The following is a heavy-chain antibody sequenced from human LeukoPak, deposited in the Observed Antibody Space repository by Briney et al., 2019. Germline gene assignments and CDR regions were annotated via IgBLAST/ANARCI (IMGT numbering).Heavy chain of an antibody. Sequence: SETLSLTCAVYGGSFSGYYWSWIRQPPGKELEWIGEINHSGSTNYNPSLKSRVTISVDTSKNQFSLKLSSVTAADTAVYYCATHHPFYDTLTGYLMDVWGQGTTVTVSS. CDR1: GGSFSGYY. CDR3: ATHHPFYDTLTGYLMDV. D-gene: IGHD3-9*01. CDR2: INHSGST. J-gene: IGHJ6*02. V-gene: IGHV4-34*01.